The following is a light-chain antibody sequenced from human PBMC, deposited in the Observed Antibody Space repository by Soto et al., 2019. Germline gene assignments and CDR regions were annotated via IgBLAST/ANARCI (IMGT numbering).Light chain of an antibody. Sequence: QPVLTQPASVSGSPGQSITISCTGTSSDVGGYNYVSWYQQHPGKAPKLMIYDVSNRPSGVSNRFSGSKSGNTASLTISGLQAEDEADYYCSSCTSSSTLVVFGGGTQLTVL. V-gene: IGLV2-14*01. CDR1: SSDVGGYNY. CDR3: SSCTSSSTLVV. J-gene: IGLJ2*01. CDR2: DVS.